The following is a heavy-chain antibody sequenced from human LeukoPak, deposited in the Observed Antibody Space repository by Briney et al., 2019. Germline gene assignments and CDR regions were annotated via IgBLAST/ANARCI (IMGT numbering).Heavy chain of an antibody. V-gene: IGHV4-38-2*01. CDR1: GYSISSGYY. J-gene: IGHJ3*02. CDR2: IYYSGST. Sequence: PSETLSLTCAVSGYSISSGYYWGWIRQPPGQGLEWIGSIYYSGSTYYNPSLKSRVTISVDTSKNQFSLKLSSVTAADTAVYYCARHEEGDAFDIWGQGTMVTVSS. CDR3: ARHEEGDAFDI.